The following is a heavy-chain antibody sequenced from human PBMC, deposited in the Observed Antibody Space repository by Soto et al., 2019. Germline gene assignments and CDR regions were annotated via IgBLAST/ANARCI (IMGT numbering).Heavy chain of an antibody. CDR2: IYYSGSA. V-gene: IGHV4-59*01. D-gene: IGHD2-21*02. J-gene: IGHJ4*02. CDR3: ARWTYCGGDCYWLDF. CDR1: GGSISGFY. Sequence: QVQLQESGPGLVKPSETLSLTCTISGGSISGFYWGWIRQPPGKGLEWIGNIYYSGSANYDPSLRSRVTISLNTSKNPFALNLNSVTAADTAIYYCARWTYCGGDCYWLDFWGQGTLVTVSS.